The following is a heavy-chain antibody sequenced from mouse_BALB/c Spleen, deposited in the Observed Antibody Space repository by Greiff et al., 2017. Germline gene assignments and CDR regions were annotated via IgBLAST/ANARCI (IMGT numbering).Heavy chain of an antibody. CDR1: GYTFTSYY. CDR2: INPSNGGT. V-gene: IGHV1S81*02. CDR3: TRDFYYFDY. Sequence: QVQLQQSGAELVKPGASVTLSCKASGYTFTSYYMYWVKQRPGQGLEWIGEINPSNGGTNFNEKFKSKATLTVDKSSSTAYMQLSSLTSEDSAVYYCTRDFYYFDYWGQGTTLTVSS. J-gene: IGHJ2*01.